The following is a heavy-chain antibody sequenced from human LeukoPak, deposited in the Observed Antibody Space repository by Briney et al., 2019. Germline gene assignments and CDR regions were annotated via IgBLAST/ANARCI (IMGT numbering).Heavy chain of an antibody. CDR3: ARLTANTLIWFGSFYFDY. CDR2: IYYSGST. V-gene: IGHV4-39*01. J-gene: IGHJ4*02. D-gene: IGHD3-10*01. CDR1: GGSISSSSYY. Sequence: SETLSLTCTVSGGSISSSSYYWGWIRQPPGKGLEWIGSIYYSGSTYYNPSLKSRVTISVDTSKNQFSLKLSSVTAADTAVYYCARLTANTLIWFGSFYFDYWGQGTLVTVSS.